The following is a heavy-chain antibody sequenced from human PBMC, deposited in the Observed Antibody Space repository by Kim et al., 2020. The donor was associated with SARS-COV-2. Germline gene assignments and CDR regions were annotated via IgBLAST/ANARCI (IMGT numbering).Heavy chain of an antibody. CDR3: ARVATAGTPFYAYTMDV. D-gene: IGHD1-1*01. Sequence: SETLSLTCTVYGGSIKSYSLTWIRQPPGKGLEWIAFIYNNEYTNYNPSLKSRVTVSVDTSKSQFSLTLTSVTAADSAVYFCARVATAGTPFYAYTMDVWGPGTSVTVSS. CDR2: IYNNEYT. CDR1: GGSIKSYS. J-gene: IGHJ6*02. V-gene: IGHV4-59*01.